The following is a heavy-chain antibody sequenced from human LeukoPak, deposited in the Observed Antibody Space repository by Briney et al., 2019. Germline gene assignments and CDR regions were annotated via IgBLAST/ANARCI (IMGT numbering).Heavy chain of an antibody. CDR1: GGSISSYY. D-gene: IGHD1-26*01. V-gene: IGHV4-59*01. J-gene: IGHJ4*02. CDR3: AKSGGTWSYYY. CDR2: IYYSGST. Sequence: KASETLSLTCTVSGGSISSYYWSWIRQPPGKGLEWIGYIYYSGSTNYNPSLKSRVTISVDTSKNQFSLNLTSVTAADTAVYYCAKSGGTWSYYYWGQGTLVIVSS.